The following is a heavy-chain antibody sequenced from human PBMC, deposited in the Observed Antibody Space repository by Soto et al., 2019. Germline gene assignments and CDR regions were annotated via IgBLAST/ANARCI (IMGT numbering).Heavy chain of an antibody. Sequence: SETLSLTCTVSGGSISSYYWSWIRQPPGKGLEWIGYIYYSGSTNYNPSLKSRVTISVDTSKNQFSLKLSSVTAADTAVYYCAGAASSFVSGSYLPRWFDPWGQGTLVTVSS. J-gene: IGHJ5*02. CDR3: AGAASSFVSGSYLPRWFDP. CDR1: GGSISSYY. D-gene: IGHD1-26*01. V-gene: IGHV4-59*01. CDR2: IYYSGST.